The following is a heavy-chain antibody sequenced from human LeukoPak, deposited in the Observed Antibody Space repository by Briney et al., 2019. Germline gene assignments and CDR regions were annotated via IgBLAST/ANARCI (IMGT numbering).Heavy chain of an antibody. CDR1: GYSISSGYY. CDR2: MYHSGST. CDR3: ARLRPNNYYYDSSGYFDY. Sequence: SETLSLTCAVSGYSISSGYYWGWIRPPPGKGLEWIGSMYHSGSTYYNPSLKSRVTISVDTSKNQFSLKLSSVTAADTAVYYCARLRPNNYYYDSSGYFDYWGQGTLVTVSS. J-gene: IGHJ4*02. D-gene: IGHD3-22*01. V-gene: IGHV4-38-2*01.